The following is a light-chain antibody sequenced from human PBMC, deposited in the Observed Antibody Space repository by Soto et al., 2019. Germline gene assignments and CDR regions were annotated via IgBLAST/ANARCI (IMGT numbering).Light chain of an antibody. Sequence: HSVLTQPASVSGSPGQSISISCTGTISDFGGYNYVSWYQQHPGKTPKLLIYEVTNRPSGVSSRFSASKSGNTASLTISGLQAEDEADYYCTSYTDTSVYVFGTGTKVTVL. CDR2: EVT. CDR3: TSYTDTSVYV. CDR1: ISDFGGYNY. V-gene: IGLV2-14*01. J-gene: IGLJ1*01.